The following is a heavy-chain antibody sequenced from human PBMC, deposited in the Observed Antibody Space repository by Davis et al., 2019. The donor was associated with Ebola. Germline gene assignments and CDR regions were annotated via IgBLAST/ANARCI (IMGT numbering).Heavy chain of an antibody. V-gene: IGHV3-30*18. CDR3: AKISTESAFDI. CDR2: ISYDGSNK. CDR1: GFTFSSYG. D-gene: IGHD2-2*01. Sequence: GESLKISCAASGFTFSSYGMHWVRQAPGKGLEWVAVISYDGSNKYYADSVKGRFTISRDNSKNTLYLQMNSLRAEDTAVYYCAKISTESAFDIWGQGTMVTVSS. J-gene: IGHJ3*02.